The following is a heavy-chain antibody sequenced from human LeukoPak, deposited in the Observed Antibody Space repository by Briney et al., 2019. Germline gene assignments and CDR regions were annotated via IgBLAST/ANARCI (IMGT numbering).Heavy chain of an antibody. CDR1: GGSVNTNSYY. Sequence: TSETLSLTCIVSGGSVNTNSYYWGWVRQPPGRGLEWIGSVYYKGNTYYIPSLKSRVTMSVDTSKNQFSLRLSSVTAADTAVYYCARLPGGSYGYFDYWGQGTLVTVST. D-gene: IGHD1-26*01. CDR3: ARLPGGSYGYFDY. V-gene: IGHV4-39*07. CDR2: VYYKGNT. J-gene: IGHJ4*02.